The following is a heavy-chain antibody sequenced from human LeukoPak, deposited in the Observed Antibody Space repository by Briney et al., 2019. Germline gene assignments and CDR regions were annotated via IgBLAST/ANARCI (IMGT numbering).Heavy chain of an antibody. Sequence: SQTLSLTCTVSGGSISSGSYYWSWIRQPAGKGLEWIGRIYTTGSTNYNPSLKSRVTIPVDTSKNQFSLKLSSVTAADTAVYYCAREDYSYPTSGPFDPWGQGTLVTVSS. J-gene: IGHJ5*02. CDR2: IYTTGST. D-gene: IGHD2-15*01. V-gene: IGHV4-61*02. CDR1: GGSISSGSYY. CDR3: AREDYSYPTSGPFDP.